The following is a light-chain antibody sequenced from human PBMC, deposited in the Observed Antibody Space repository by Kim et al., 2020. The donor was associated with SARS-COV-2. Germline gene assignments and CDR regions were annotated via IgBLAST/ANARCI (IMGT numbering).Light chain of an antibody. Sequence: DIQMTQSPSSLAVSVGDRVTIACRASQSISTYLNWYQQKPGKAPKLLIYAASRLQSGVPSRFSGSGSGTDFTLTISSLQPHDFATYYCHQSHTTPLLTFGGGTKVDIK. J-gene: IGKJ4*01. CDR3: HQSHTTPLLT. CDR1: QSISTY. V-gene: IGKV1-39*01. CDR2: AAS.